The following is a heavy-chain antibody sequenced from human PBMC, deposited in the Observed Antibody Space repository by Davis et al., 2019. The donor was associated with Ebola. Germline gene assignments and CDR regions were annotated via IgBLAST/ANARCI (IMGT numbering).Heavy chain of an antibody. CDR2: IYYGGST. CDR3: ARGLYPWELDY. D-gene: IGHD1-1*01. Sequence: SETLSLTCAVYGGSFSGYYWSWIRQPPGKGLEWIAYIYYGGSTNYNPSLKSRVTMSVDTSKNQFSLKLSSVTAADTAVYYCARGLYPWELDYWGQGTLVTVSS. V-gene: IGHV4-59*12. CDR1: GGSFSGYY. J-gene: IGHJ4*02.